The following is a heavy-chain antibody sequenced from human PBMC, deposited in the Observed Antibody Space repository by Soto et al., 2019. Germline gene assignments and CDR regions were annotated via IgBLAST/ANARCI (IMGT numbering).Heavy chain of an antibody. CDR3: ARDSQPLGYYYGMDV. Sequence: SETLSLTCTVSGGSVSSCSYYWIWIRQPPGRGLEWIGYIYYSGSTNYNPSLKSRVTMSVDTSKNQFSLKLSSVTAADTAVYYCARDSQPLGYYYGMDVWGQGTTVTVSS. CDR2: IYYSGST. J-gene: IGHJ6*02. CDR1: GGSVSSCSYY. D-gene: IGHD3-16*01. V-gene: IGHV4-61*01.